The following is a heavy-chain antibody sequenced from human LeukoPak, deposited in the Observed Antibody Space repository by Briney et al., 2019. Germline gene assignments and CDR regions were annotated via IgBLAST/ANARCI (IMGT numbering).Heavy chain of an antibody. CDR1: GFPFSSFS. CDR2: IISSSSYI. J-gene: IGHJ4*02. V-gene: IGHV3-21*01. D-gene: IGHD4-17*01. Sequence: GGPLNLSVEPFGFPFSSFSMTWVRQAPGKGREWFSPIISSSSYIYYADSVKGRFTISRDNAKNSLYLQMNSLRAEDTAVYYCARTDLDYGDYVPLFDYWGQGTLVTVSS. CDR3: ARTDLDYGDYVPLFDY.